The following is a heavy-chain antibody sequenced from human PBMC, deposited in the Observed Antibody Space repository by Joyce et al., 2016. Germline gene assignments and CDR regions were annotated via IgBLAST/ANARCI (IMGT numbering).Heavy chain of an antibody. Sequence: VHLVQSGADVKKSGSSVKVSCKASGGPFNKYTVSWVRQAPGQGLAGMGRIIPMLNMTNYAQEIQGRDTITADKSTTTAYMQLTGLRSDDTAVYFCAGTFNYPHHDGMDVWGQGTTVTVSS. J-gene: IGHJ6*02. CDR1: GGPFNKYT. D-gene: IGHD5-24*01. CDR3: AGTFNYPHHDGMDV. V-gene: IGHV1-69*02. CDR2: IIPMLNMT.